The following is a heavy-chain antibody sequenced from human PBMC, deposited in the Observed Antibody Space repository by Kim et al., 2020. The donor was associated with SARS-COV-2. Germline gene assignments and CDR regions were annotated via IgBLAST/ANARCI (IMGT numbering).Heavy chain of an antibody. J-gene: IGHJ4*02. D-gene: IGHD1-1*01. CDR3: AKDPDEGEPTTSD. CDR2: INGRTTRT. CDR1: GFTFSSHA. V-gene: IGHV3-23*01. Sequence: GGSLRLSCTTSGFTFSSHAMSWVRQAPGKGLEWVSAINGRTTRTYFADSVKGRFTISRDNFKNTLYLQMNSLRAEDTAVYYCAKDPDEGEPTTSDWGPGAPGTVSS.